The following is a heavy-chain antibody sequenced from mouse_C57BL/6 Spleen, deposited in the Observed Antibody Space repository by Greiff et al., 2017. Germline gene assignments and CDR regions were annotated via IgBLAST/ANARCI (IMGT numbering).Heavy chain of an antibody. V-gene: IGHV3-8*01. D-gene: IGHD1-1*01. Sequence: EVQLQQSGPGLAQPSQTLSLTCSVTGYSITSDYWNWIRKFPGNKLEYIGYISYSGSTYSKPSLKSRISITRDSSKNQYYLQLNSVTTEDTASYYCTRYRSGNWCFDVWGTGTTVTVSS. CDR1: GYSITSDY. J-gene: IGHJ1*03. CDR3: TRYRSGNWCFDV. CDR2: ISYSGST.